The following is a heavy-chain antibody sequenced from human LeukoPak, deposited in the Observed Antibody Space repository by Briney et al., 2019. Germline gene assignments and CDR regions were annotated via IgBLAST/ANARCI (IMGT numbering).Heavy chain of an antibody. V-gene: IGHV4-59*08. Sequence: SETLSLTCTVSGGSISSYYWSWIRQPPGKGLEWIGYIYYSGSTNYNPSLKSRVTISVDTSKNQFSLKLSSVTAADTAVYYCARQFDFWSGYNRQFDYWGQGTLVTVSS. CDR1: GGSISSYY. D-gene: IGHD3-3*01. CDR2: IYYSGST. J-gene: IGHJ4*02. CDR3: ARQFDFWSGYNRQFDY.